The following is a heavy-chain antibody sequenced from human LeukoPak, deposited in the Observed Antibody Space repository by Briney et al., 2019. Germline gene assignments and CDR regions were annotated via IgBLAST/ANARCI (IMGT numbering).Heavy chain of an antibody. CDR1: GGSFSGYY. Sequence: TSETLSLTCAVYGGSFSGYYWSWIRQPPGKGLEWIGEINHSGSTNYNPSLKSRVTISVDTSKNQFSLKLSPVAAADTAVYYCARGRYCSGGSCYAARYFQHWGQGTLVTVSS. CDR2: INHSGST. D-gene: IGHD2-15*01. J-gene: IGHJ1*01. V-gene: IGHV4-34*01. CDR3: ARGRYCSGGSCYAARYFQH.